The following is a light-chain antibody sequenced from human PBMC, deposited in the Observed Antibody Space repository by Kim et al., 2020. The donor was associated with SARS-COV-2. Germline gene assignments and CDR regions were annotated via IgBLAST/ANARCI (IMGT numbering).Light chain of an antibody. CDR2: GVS. CDR1: QSVGSSY. J-gene: IGKJ2*01. CDR3: QQYGSSPRNT. Sequence: EIVLTQSPGTLSLSPGERATLSCRASQSVGSSYLAWYQQKPGQAPRLLIYGVSSRATGIPDRFSGSGSGTDFTLTISRLESEDFAVYYCQQYGSSPRNTFGQGTKLEI. V-gene: IGKV3-20*01.